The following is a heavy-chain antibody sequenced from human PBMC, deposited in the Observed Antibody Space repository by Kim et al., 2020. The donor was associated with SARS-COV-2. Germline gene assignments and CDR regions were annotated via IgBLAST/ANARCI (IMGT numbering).Heavy chain of an antibody. D-gene: IGHD6-13*01. CDR3: ARHRQKYSSICPFDF. V-gene: IGHV4-39*01. Sequence: PSLKSRVTISVDTSKNQFSLKLSSVTAADTAVYYCARHRQKYSSICPFDFWGQGTLVTVSS. J-gene: IGHJ4*02.